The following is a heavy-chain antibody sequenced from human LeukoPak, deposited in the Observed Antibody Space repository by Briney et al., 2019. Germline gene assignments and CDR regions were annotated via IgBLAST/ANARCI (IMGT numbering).Heavy chain of an antibody. CDR1: GFTFSSYD. Sequence: SGGSLRLSCAASGFTFSSYDMHWVRQATGKGLEWVSAIGTAGDTYYPGSVKGRFTISRENAKNSLYLQMNSLRAGDTAVYYCARGELSSGLTAIHDAFDIWGQGTMVTVSS. CDR3: ARGELSSGLTAIHDAFDI. CDR2: IGTAGDT. V-gene: IGHV3-13*04. D-gene: IGHD2-21*02. J-gene: IGHJ3*02.